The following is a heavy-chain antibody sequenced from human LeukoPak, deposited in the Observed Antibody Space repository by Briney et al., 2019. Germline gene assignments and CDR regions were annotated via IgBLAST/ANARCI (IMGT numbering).Heavy chain of an antibody. V-gene: IGHV4-59*01. CDR3: ARDLQGSLDY. Sequence: PSETLSVTCTVSGGSMSSNFWSWIRQPPGKGLEWIGLSHNDGKSNSDPSLKSRVTISVDRSRNQFFLRLRSVTTADTAVYYCARDLQGSLDYWGQGILVTVSS. CDR1: GGSMSSNF. J-gene: IGHJ4*02. CDR2: SHNDGKS.